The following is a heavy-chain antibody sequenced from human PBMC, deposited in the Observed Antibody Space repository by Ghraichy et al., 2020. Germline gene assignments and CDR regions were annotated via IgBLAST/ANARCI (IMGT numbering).Heavy chain of an antibody. CDR1: GFTFSSYA. CDR2: ISGSGGST. J-gene: IGHJ2*01. V-gene: IGHV3-23*01. D-gene: IGHD2-8*01. CDR3: AKNGHVPPWYFDL. Sequence: GESLNISCAASGFTFSSYAMSWVRQAPGKGLEWVSAISGSGGSTYYADSVKGRFTISRDNSKNTLYLQMNSLRAEDTAVYYCAKNGHVPPWYFDLWGRGTLVTVSS.